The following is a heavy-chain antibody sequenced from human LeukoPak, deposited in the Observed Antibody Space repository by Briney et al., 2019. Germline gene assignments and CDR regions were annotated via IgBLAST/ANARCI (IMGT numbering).Heavy chain of an antibody. Sequence: SETLSLTCTVSGGSISSHCWSWIRQPPGKGLEWIGYIYYSGSTNYNPSLKSRVTISVDTSKNQFSLKLSSVAAADTAVYYCARGGYSSSPMDVWGKGTTVTVSS. V-gene: IGHV4-59*11. CDR3: ARGGYSSSPMDV. J-gene: IGHJ6*03. D-gene: IGHD6-6*01. CDR2: IYYSGST. CDR1: GGSISSHC.